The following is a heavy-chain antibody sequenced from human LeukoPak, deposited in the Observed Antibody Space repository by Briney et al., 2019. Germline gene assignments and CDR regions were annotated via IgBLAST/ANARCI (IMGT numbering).Heavy chain of an antibody. J-gene: IGHJ4*02. CDR2: INTNTGNP. CDR3: ARGSLDGFDY. Sequence: ASVKVSCKASGYSSSNYGISWVRQAPGQGLEWMGWINTNTGNPTYAQGFTGRFVFSLDTSVSTAYLQISSLKAEDTAVYYCARGSLDGFDYWGQGTLVTVSS. D-gene: IGHD1-1*01. V-gene: IGHV7-4-1*02. CDR1: GYSSSNYG.